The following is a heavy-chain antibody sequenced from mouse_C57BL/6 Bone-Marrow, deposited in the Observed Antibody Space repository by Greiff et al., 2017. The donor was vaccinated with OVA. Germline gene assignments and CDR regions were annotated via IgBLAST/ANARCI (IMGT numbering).Heavy chain of an antibody. CDR3: ARWLRGYFDV. CDR1: GYTFTSYW. J-gene: IGHJ1*03. D-gene: IGHD2-2*01. CDR2: IDPSDSDT. Sequence: QVQLQQPGAELVKPGASVKLSCKASGYTFTSYWMQWVKQRPGQGLEWIGEIDPSDSDTNYNQKFKGKATLTVDTSSSTAYMQLSSLTSEDSAVYYCARWLRGYFDVWGTGTTVTVSS. V-gene: IGHV1-50*01.